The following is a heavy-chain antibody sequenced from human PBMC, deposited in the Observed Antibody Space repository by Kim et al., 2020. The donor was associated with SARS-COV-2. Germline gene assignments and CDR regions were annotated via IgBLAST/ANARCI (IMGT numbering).Heavy chain of an antibody. CDR3: AGDRNDFWSGYYSGLGY. J-gene: IGHJ4*02. V-gene: IGHV3-21*01. CDR2: ISSSSSYI. D-gene: IGHD3-3*01. Sequence: GGSLRLSCAASGFTFSSYSMNWVRQAPGKGLEWVSSISSSSSYIYYADSVKGRFTISRDNAKNSLYLQMNSLRAEDTAVYYCAGDRNDFWSGYYSGLGYWGQGTLVTVSS. CDR1: GFTFSSYS.